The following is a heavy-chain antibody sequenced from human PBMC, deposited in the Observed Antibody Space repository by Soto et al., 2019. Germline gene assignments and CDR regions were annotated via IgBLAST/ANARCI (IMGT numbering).Heavy chain of an antibody. CDR2: TYYRSKWYN. J-gene: IGHJ4*02. D-gene: IGHD1-26*01. V-gene: IGHV6-1*01. CDR3: AGVQEGALAY. CDR1: GDSVSSNSAA. Sequence: SQTLSLTCVISGDSVSSNSAAWNWIRQSPSRGLEWLGRTYYRSKWYNEYAVSVKSRITIKPDTSKNQFSLQLNSVIPEDTAVYYCAGVQEGALAYWGQGTLVTVSS.